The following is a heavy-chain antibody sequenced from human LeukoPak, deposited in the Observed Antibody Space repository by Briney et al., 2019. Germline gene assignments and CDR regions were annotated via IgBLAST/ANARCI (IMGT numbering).Heavy chain of an antibody. Sequence: PGGSLRLSCTASGFSFSSFGMHWVRQAPGKGLEWVASLWCNGINKYYADSVKGRFTISRDNAKNTLYLQMDSLRAEDTAMFYCARARNNYDESGYSALDPWGQGNLVTVSS. CDR3: ARARNNYDESGYSALDP. CDR1: GFSFSSFG. V-gene: IGHV3-33*01. D-gene: IGHD3-3*01. J-gene: IGHJ5*02. CDR2: LWCNGINK.